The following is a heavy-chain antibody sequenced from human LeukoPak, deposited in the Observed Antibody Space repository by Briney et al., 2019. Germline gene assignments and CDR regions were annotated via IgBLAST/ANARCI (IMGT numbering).Heavy chain of an antibody. CDR1: GGSISSGGYY. CDR2: IYHSGST. D-gene: IGHD4-11*01. Sequence: PSETLSLTCTVSGGSISSGGYYWSWLRQPPGKGLQWFGYIYHSGSTYYNPSLKSRVTISVDGSQNQFSLKLSSVTAADTAVHYCARGPGDSDYSNYNYYYYYMDVWGKGTTVTVSS. CDR3: ARGPGDSDYSNYNYYYYYMDV. J-gene: IGHJ6*03. V-gene: IGHV4-30-2*01.